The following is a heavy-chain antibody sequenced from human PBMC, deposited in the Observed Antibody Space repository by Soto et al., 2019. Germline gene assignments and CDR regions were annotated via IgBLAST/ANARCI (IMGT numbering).Heavy chain of an antibody. V-gene: IGHV1-18*04. CDR3: ARDSIVGPRWRPSNGENDAFDI. CDR2: ISAYNGNT. CDR1: GYTFTSYG. J-gene: IGHJ3*02. D-gene: IGHD1-26*01. Sequence: QVQLVQSGAEVMKPGASVKVSCKASGYTFTSYGISWVRQAPGQGLEWMGWISAYNGNTNYAQKLQGRVTMTTDTSASTAYMELRSLRSDDPAVYYCARDSIVGPRWRPSNGENDAFDIWGQGTMVTVSS.